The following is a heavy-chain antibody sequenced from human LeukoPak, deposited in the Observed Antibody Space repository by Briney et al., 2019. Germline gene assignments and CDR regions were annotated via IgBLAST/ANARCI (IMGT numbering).Heavy chain of an antibody. CDR1: GFTVSSNY. J-gene: IGHJ6*02. D-gene: IGHD3-3*01. CDR2: IYSGGST. V-gene: IGHV3-53*01. Sequence: GSLRLSCAASGFTVSSNYMSWVRQAPGKGLEWVSVIYSGGSTYYADSVKGRFTISRDNSKNTLYLQMNSLRAEDTAVYYCARGSSNYDFWSGYYPAPFYYYYYGMDVWGQGTTVTVSS. CDR3: ARGSSNYDFWSGYYPAPFYYYYYGMDV.